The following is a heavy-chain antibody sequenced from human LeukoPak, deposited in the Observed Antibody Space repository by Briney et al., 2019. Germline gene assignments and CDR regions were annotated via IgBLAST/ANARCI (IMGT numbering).Heavy chain of an antibody. D-gene: IGHD1-7*01. CDR1: GGFISNFY. Sequence: SETLSPTCTVSGGFISNFYWSWIRQPPGKGLEWIGYISYSGTTNYNPSLKSRVTISVETSKNQFSLKLTSVTAADTAVYYCARGLNLYNWNYFAGVWGQGTLVTVSS. J-gene: IGHJ4*02. CDR2: ISYSGTT. V-gene: IGHV4-59*01. CDR3: ARGLNLYNWNYFAGV.